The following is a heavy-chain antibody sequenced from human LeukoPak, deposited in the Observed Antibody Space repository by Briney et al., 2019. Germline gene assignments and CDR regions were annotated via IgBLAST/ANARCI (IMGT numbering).Heavy chain of an antibody. J-gene: IGHJ3*02. V-gene: IGHV4-59*01. Sequence: SETLSLTCTVSGGSISSYYWSWIRQPPGKGLEWIGYIYYSGSTNYNPSLKSRVTISVDTSKNQFSLKLSSLTAADTAVYYCARHDSSGYPTDAFDIWGQGTMVTVSS. CDR2: IYYSGST. CDR1: GGSISSYY. D-gene: IGHD3-22*01. CDR3: ARHDSSGYPTDAFDI.